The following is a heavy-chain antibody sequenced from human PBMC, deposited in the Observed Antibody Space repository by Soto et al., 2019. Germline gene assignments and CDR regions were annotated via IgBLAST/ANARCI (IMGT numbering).Heavy chain of an antibody. CDR2: IYYSGST. D-gene: IGHD3-22*01. V-gene: IGHV4-39*07. CDR3: ALNSYDSSGYCYLYH. Sequence: SETLSLTCTVSGGSISSSSYYWGWIRQPPGKGLEWIGSIYYSGSTYYSPSLKSRVTISVDTSKNQFSLKLTSVTAVDTAVYYCALNSYDSSGYCYLYHWGQGTLVTVSS. J-gene: IGHJ5*02. CDR1: GGSISSSSYY.